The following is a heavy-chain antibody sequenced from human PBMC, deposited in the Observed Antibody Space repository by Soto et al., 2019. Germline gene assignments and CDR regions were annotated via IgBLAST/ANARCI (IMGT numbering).Heavy chain of an antibody. CDR1: GYTFTSYY. CDR3: ARHLAAGDS. J-gene: IGHJ4*02. Sequence: ASVKVSCKASGYTFTSYYIHWVRQAPGQGLEWMAIVNPTGGSTNYAQKFQGRITVTFDTSTSTVFMELNSLRYEDTAVYYCARHLAAGDSWGQGTLVTVSS. V-gene: IGHV1-46*03. CDR2: VNPTGGST. D-gene: IGHD6-25*01.